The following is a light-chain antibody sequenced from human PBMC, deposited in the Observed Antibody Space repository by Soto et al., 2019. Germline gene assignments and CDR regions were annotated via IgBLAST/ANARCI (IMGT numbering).Light chain of an antibody. V-gene: IGKV3-11*01. CDR3: HDRNNWLT. J-gene: IGKJ4*01. CDR2: DAS. Sequence: EIVLTQSPAILSLSPGERATLSCRASQSVGTYLDWYQQKLGQAPRLLIYDASTRATGIPSRFSGSGSGTNFTLIISNLDPEAFAVYYCHDRNNWLTFGGGTKLEL. CDR1: QSVGTY.